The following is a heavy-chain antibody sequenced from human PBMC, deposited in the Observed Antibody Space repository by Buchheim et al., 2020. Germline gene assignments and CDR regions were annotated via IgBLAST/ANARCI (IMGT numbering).Heavy chain of an antibody. CDR3: ARKRHVGGGDFDY. V-gene: IGHV4-59*01. D-gene: IGHD2-15*01. J-gene: IGHJ4*01. Sequence: QVQLQESGPRLVKPSETLSLTCTVSGDSISPYYWSWIRQPPGKGLEWIGYIFQTDSTNYNPSLRSRVTMSGDRSKNQFSLNLGSVTAADTAVYFCARKRHVGGGDFDYWGHGIL. CDR2: IFQTDST. CDR1: GDSISPYY.